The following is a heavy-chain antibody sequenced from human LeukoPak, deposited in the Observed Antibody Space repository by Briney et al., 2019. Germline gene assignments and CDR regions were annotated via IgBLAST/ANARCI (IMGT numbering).Heavy chain of an antibody. Sequence: GGSLRLSCAASGFTFSSYGMHWVRQAPGKGLEWVSVIWYDGSNKYYADSVKGRFTISRDNSKNTLYLQMNSLRAEDTAVYYCARARVPTGDYFDYWCQGTLVTVSS. D-gene: IGHD1-26*01. V-gene: IGHV3-33*01. CDR2: IWYDGSNK. J-gene: IGHJ4*02. CDR3: ARARVPTGDYFDY. CDR1: GFTFSSYG.